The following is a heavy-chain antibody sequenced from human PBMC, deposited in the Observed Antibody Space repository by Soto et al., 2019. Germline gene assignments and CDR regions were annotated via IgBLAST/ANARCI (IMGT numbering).Heavy chain of an antibody. J-gene: IGHJ4*02. CDR3: AKEKDSSGWFDY. CDR1: GFTFSSYA. Sequence: EVQLLESGGGLVQPGGSLRLSCAASGFTFSSYAMSWVRQAPGKGLEWVSAISGSGGRTYYADSVKGRFTISRDNSKNTLYLQMNSLRVEDTAVYYCAKEKDSSGWFDYWGQGTLVTVSS. D-gene: IGHD6-19*01. CDR2: ISGSGGRT. V-gene: IGHV3-23*01.